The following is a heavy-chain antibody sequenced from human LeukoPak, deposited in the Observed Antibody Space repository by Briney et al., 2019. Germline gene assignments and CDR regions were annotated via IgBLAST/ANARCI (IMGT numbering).Heavy chain of an antibody. J-gene: IGHJ4*02. CDR1: GYTFTGYY. CDR2: INPSGGST. Sequence: GASVKVSCKASGYTFTGYYMHWVRQAPGQGLEWMGIINPSGGSTSYAQKFQGRVTMTRDMSTSTVYMELSSLRSEDTAVYYCARGPLRWYDSSGYANYFDYWGQGTLVTVSS. V-gene: IGHV1-46*01. D-gene: IGHD3-22*01. CDR3: ARGPLRWYDSSGYANYFDY.